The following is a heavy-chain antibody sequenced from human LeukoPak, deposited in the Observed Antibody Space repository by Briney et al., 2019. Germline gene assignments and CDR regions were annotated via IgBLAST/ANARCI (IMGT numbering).Heavy chain of an antibody. V-gene: IGHV1-18*01. CDR3: ARDGGSYLYYYYYYGMDV. Sequence: ASVKVSCKASGYTFTSYGISWVRQAPGQGLEWMGWISAYNGNTNYAQKLQGRVTMTTDTSTSTAYMELRSLRSDDTAVYYCARDGGSYLYYYYYYGMDVWGQGTTVTVPS. D-gene: IGHD1-26*01. CDR1: GYTFTSYG. J-gene: IGHJ6*02. CDR2: ISAYNGNT.